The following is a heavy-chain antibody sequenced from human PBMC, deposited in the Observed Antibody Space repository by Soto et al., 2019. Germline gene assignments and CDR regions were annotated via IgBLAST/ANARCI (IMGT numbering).Heavy chain of an antibody. CDR3: ARELDTTMVTSFDY. J-gene: IGHJ4*02. D-gene: IGHD2-21*02. Sequence: QVQLVESGGGVVQPGRSLRLSCAASGFTFSSYGMHWVRQAPGKGLGWVAVIWYDGNNKQYADSVKGRFTISRDNSKNLLDLQMNSLGAEATAVYYCARELDTTMVTSFDYWGEGTLVTVSS. V-gene: IGHV3-33*01. CDR1: GFTFSSYG. CDR2: IWYDGNNK.